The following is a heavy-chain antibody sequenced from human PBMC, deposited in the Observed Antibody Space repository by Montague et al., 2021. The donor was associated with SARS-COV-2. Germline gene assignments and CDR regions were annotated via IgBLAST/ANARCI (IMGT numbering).Heavy chain of an antibody. CDR1: GFIFHTHW. J-gene: IGHJ4*02. CDR3: ARDFWGPQN. CDR2: IGENGAT. V-gene: IGHV3-7*01. Sequence: SLRLSCAASGFIFHTHWMTWVRQPPGKGLEWVASIGENGATYYVDSVKGRFTISRDSPTASLHLQMHSLRGDDTAVYYCARDFWGPQNWGQGTLVTVSS. D-gene: IGHD3-16*01.